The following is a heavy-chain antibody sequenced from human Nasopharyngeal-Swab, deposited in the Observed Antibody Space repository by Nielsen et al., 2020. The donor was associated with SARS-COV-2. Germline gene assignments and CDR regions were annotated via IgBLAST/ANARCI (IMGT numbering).Heavy chain of an antibody. V-gene: IGHV1-8*01. CDR3: ARGTYYDILTGLMFDP. CDR1: GYTFTSYD. CDR2: MNPNSGNT. Sequence: ASVKVSCKASGYTFTSYDINWVRQATGQGLEWMGWMNPNSGNTGYAQKFQGRVTMTRNTSISTAYMELSSLRSEDTAVYYCARGTYYDILTGLMFDPWGQGTLVTVSP. D-gene: IGHD3-9*01. J-gene: IGHJ5*02.